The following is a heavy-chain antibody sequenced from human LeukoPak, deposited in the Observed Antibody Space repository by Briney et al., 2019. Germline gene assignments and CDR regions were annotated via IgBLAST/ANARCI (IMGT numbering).Heavy chain of an antibody. CDR2: IKQDGIET. Sequence: GGSLRLSCAASGFNSGRMSWVRQAPGQRLEWLANIKQDGIETYYLDSVKGRFTISRDSARNSVYLQMNSLRADETAVYFCARFIASPGPNAFDIWGQGTLVTVSS. J-gene: IGHJ3*02. D-gene: IGHD6-13*01. V-gene: IGHV3-7*01. CDR3: ARFIASPGPNAFDI. CDR1: GFNSGR.